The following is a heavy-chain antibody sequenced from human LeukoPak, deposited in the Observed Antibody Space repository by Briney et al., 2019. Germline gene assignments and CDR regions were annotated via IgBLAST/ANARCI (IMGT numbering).Heavy chain of an antibody. V-gene: IGHV4-59*08. CDR2: INYSGSA. CDR3: ARHNYDDYVFDI. J-gene: IGHJ3*02. Sequence: PETLSLTCTVSGGSFSSYYFSWIRQSPGKGLEWIAYINYSGSANYNPSLKSRITMSVDTSKQFSLRLSSVTAADTAVYYCARHNYDDYVFDIWGQGTKVTVSS. D-gene: IGHD4-17*01. CDR1: GGSFSSYY.